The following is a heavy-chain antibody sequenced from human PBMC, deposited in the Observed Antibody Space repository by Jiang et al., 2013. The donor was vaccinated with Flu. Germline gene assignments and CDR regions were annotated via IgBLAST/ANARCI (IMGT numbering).Heavy chain of an antibody. V-gene: IGHV3-21*01. D-gene: IGHD3-22*01. Sequence: VQLVESGGGLVKPGGSLRLSCAASGFTFSSYSMNWVRQAPGKGLEWVSSISSSSSYIYYADSVKGRFTISRDNAKNSLYLQMNSLRAEDTAVYYCARLGSDYYDSSGDEYYFDYWGQGTLVTVSS. J-gene: IGHJ4*02. CDR1: GFTFSSYS. CDR3: ARLGSDYYDSSGDEYYFDY. CDR2: ISSSSSYI.